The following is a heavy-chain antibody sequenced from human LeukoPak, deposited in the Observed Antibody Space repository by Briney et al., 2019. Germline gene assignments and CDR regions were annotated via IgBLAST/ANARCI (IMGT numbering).Heavy chain of an antibody. V-gene: IGHV4-59*01. CDR3: ARLRLTIFGVVITLDP. CDR1: GGSISSYY. D-gene: IGHD3-3*01. CDR2: ISYSGST. J-gene: IGHJ5*02. Sequence: SETLSLTCTVSGGSISSYYWSWIRQPPGKGLEWIGYISYSGSTNYNPSLKSRVTISVDTSKNQFSLKLSSVTAADTAVYYCARLRLTIFGVVITLDPWGQGTLVTVSS.